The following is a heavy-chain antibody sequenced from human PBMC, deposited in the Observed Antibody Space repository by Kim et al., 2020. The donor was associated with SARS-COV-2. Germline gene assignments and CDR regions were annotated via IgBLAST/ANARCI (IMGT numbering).Heavy chain of an antibody. J-gene: IGHJ5*02. CDR2: ISYDGSNK. CDR3: VKGGYCSGGSCYSPNWFDP. Sequence: GGSLRLSCAASGFSFRSYAMHWVRQAPGRGLEWVAIISYDGSNKDYADSVKGRFTISRDNSKNTLYLQVNSLRPEDTAIYYCVKGGYCSGGSCYSPNWFDPWGQRTLVTVSS. CDR1: GFSFRSYA. V-gene: IGHV3-30*18. D-gene: IGHD2-15*01.